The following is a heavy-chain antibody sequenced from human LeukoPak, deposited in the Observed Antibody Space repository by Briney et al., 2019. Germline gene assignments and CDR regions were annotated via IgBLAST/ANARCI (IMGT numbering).Heavy chain of an antibody. Sequence: PGGSLRLSCAASGFTVSSNYMSWVRQAPGKGLEWVSVIYSGGSTYYADSVKGRFTISRDNSKNTLYLQMNSLRAEDTAVYYCQGGYYDSSGYLDYWGQGTLVTVSS. J-gene: IGHJ4*02. CDR3: QGGYYDSSGYLDY. CDR2: IYSGGST. V-gene: IGHV3-66*01. D-gene: IGHD3-22*01. CDR1: GFTVSSNY.